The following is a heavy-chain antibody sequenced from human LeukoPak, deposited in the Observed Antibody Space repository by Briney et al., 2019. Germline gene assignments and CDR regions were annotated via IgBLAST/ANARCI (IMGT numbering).Heavy chain of an antibody. V-gene: IGHV3-7*01. CDR1: GFTFSSYW. D-gene: IGHD6-13*01. CDR2: IKQDGSEK. Sequence: PGGSLRLSCAASGFTFSSYWMIWLRQAAGKGLEWVANIKQDGSEKYYVDSVKGRFTISRDNSKNTLYLQMNSLRAEDTAVYYCAKSKASSSWYVAFDIWGQGTMVTVSS. J-gene: IGHJ3*02. CDR3: AKSKASSSWYVAFDI.